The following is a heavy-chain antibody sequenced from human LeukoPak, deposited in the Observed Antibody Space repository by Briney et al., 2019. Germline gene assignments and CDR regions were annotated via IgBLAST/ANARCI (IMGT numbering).Heavy chain of an antibody. J-gene: IGHJ4*02. V-gene: IGHV4-31*03. CDR1: GGSISSGGYY. Sequence: TLSLTCTASGGSISSGGYYWSWIRQHPGKGLEWIGYIYYSGSTYYNPSLKSRVTISVDTSKNQFSLKLSSVTAADTAVYYCASFDSSWYPTFDYWGQGTLVTVSS. CDR2: IYYSGST. CDR3: ASFDSSWYPTFDY. D-gene: IGHD6-13*01.